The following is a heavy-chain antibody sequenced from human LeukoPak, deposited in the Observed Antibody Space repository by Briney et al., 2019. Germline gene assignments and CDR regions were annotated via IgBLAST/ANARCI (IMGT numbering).Heavy chain of an antibody. CDR2: ISYDGSNK. Sequence: GRSLRLSCAASGFTFSSYGMHWVRQAPGKGLEWVAVISYDGSNKYYADSVKGRFTISRDNSKNTLYLQMNSLGAEDTAVHYCASGGYSYVYPAHYWGQGTLVTVSS. V-gene: IGHV3-30*03. CDR3: ASGGYSYVYPAHY. J-gene: IGHJ4*02. CDR1: GFTFSSYG. D-gene: IGHD5-18*01.